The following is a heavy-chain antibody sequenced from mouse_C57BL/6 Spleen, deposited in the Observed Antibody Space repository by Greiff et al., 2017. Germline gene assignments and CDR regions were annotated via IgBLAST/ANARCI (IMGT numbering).Heavy chain of an antibody. CDR3: ATDSKGFAY. J-gene: IGHJ3*01. CDR1: GFTFSDYG. D-gene: IGHD2-5*01. Sequence: DVHLVESGGGLVKPGGSLKLSCAASGFTFSDYGMHWVRQAPEKGLEWVAYISSGSSTIYYADTVKGRFTISRDNAKNTLFLQMTSLRSEDTAMYYCATDSKGFAYWGQGTLVTVSA. V-gene: IGHV5-17*01. CDR2: ISSGSSTI.